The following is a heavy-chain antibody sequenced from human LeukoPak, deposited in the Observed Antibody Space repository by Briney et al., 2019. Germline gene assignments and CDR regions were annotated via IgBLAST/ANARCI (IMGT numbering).Heavy chain of an antibody. CDR3: AKDRTAYSYGSIDH. CDR2: ITWNSGRI. V-gene: IGHV3-9*01. CDR1: GFRYDDHA. Sequence: GGSLRLSCAASGFRYDDHAMHWVRQAPGKGLEWVSGITWNSGRIGYADSVKGRFTISRDNAKNSLYLQVNSLREEDTALYYCAKDRTAYSYGSIDHWGQGTLVTASS. J-gene: IGHJ4*02. D-gene: IGHD5-18*01.